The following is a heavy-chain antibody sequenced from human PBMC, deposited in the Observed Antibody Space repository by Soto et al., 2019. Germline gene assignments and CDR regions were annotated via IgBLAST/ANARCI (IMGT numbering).Heavy chain of an antibody. CDR3: ARVGVGYGGNQDRDY. CDR2: INHSGST. Sequence: QVQLQQWGAGLLKPSETLSLTCAVYGGSFSGYYWSWIRQPPGKGLEWIGEINHSGSTNYNPSLKSRVTISVETSKNQFSLKLSSVTAADTAVYYCARVGVGYGGNQDRDYWGQGTLVTVSS. D-gene: IGHD2-15*01. V-gene: IGHV4-34*01. CDR1: GGSFSGYY. J-gene: IGHJ4*02.